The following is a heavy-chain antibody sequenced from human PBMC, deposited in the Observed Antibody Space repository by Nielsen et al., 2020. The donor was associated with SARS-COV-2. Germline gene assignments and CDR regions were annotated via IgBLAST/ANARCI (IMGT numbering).Heavy chain of an antibody. V-gene: IGHV4-30-2*01. CDR2: IYHSGST. CDR3: ARVRESPHYYYYMDV. Sequence: SETLSLTCAVSGGSISSGGYSWSWIRQPPGKGLEWIGYIYHSGSTYYNPSLESRVTISVDRSKNQFSLKLSSVTAADTAVYYCARVRESPHYYYYMDVWGKGTTVTVSS. D-gene: IGHD5-24*01. J-gene: IGHJ6*03. CDR1: GGSISSGGYS.